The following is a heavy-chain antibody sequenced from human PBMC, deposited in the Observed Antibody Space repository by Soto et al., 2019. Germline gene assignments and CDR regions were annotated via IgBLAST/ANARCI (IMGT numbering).Heavy chain of an antibody. Sequence: SETLSLTCTVSGGSISSYYWSWIRQPPGKGLEWIGYIYYSGSTNYNPSLKSRVTISVDTSKNQFSLKLSSVTAADTAVYYCARMTVAGRFDYWGQGTLVTVSS. J-gene: IGHJ4*02. V-gene: IGHV4-59*01. CDR1: GGSISSYY. D-gene: IGHD6-19*01. CDR3: ARMTVAGRFDY. CDR2: IYYSGST.